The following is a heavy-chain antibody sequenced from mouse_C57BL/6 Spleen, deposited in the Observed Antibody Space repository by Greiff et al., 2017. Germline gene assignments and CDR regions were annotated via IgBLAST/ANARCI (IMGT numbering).Heavy chain of an antibody. Sequence: VQLQQSGAELVKPGASVKLSCTASGFNITDYYMHWVKQRTEQGLEWIGRIDPEDGDTKYAPKFQGKATVTADTSSNPAYLQLSSLTSEDTVVYYCARGYSNYFDYWGQGTTLTVSS. CDR3: ARGYSNYFDY. D-gene: IGHD2-5*01. CDR1: GFNITDYY. V-gene: IGHV14-2*01. CDR2: IDPEDGDT. J-gene: IGHJ2*01.